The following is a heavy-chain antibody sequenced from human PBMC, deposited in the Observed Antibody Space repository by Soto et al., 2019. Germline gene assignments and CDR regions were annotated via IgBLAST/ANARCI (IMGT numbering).Heavy chain of an antibody. CDR1: GYTLTELS. V-gene: IGHV1-24*01. D-gene: IGHD5-12*01. Sequence: ASVKVSCKVSGYTLTELSMHWVRQAPGKGLEWMGGFDPEDGETIYAQKFQGRVTMTEDTSTDTAYMELSSLRSEDTAVYYCATDLATINAFDIWGQGTMVTVSS. CDR2: FDPEDGET. J-gene: IGHJ3*02. CDR3: ATDLATINAFDI.